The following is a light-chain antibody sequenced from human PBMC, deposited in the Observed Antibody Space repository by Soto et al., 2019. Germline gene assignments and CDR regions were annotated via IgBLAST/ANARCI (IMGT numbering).Light chain of an antibody. CDR1: QSVSSN. CDR2: GAS. Sequence: EIVMTQSPATLSVSPGERVTLSCRASQSVSSNLAWYQQKPGQAPRLPIYGASTRATGIPARFSGGASETEFALTISSLRSEDFAVYYCQQYHNCPPRTLGQGTKVEIK. J-gene: IGKJ1*01. V-gene: IGKV3-15*01. CDR3: QQYHNCPPRT.